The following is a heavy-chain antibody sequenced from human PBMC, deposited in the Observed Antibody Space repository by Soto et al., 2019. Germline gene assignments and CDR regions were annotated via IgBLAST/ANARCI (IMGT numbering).Heavy chain of an antibody. CDR3: AKDGNSGSYYLFDY. V-gene: IGHV3-48*04. Sequence: GGSLRLSCAASGFTFRNYGMNWVRQAPGKGLEWVSYIGIGSSTKYYADSVKGRFTISRDNSKNSLYLQMNSLRTEDTALYYCAKDGNSGSYYLFDYWGQGTLVTVSS. CDR1: GFTFRNYG. D-gene: IGHD1-26*01. CDR2: IGIGSSTK. J-gene: IGHJ4*02.